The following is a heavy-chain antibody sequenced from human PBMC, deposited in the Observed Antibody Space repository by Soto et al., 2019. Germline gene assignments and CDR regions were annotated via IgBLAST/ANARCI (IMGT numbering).Heavy chain of an antibody. D-gene: IGHD3-10*01. V-gene: IGHV1-24*01. CDR2: FDPEDGET. J-gene: IGHJ5*02. CDR1: GYTLTELS. CDR3: ATCGDPMVRGANWFDP. Sequence: ASLKVSCKVSGYTLTELSMHWVRQAPGKGLEWMGGFDPEDGETIYAQKFQGRVTMTEDTSTDTAYMELSSLRSEDTAVYYCATCGDPMVRGANWFDPWGQGTLVTVSS.